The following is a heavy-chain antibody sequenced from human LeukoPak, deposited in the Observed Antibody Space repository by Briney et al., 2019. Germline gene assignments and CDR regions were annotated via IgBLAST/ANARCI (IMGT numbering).Heavy chain of an antibody. V-gene: IGHV1-18*01. CDR1: GYTFTSYG. Sequence: ASVNVSCKASGYTFTSYGISWVRQAPGQGLEWMGWISAYNGNTNYAQKLQGRVTMTTDTSTSTAYMQLRSLGSDDTAVYYCARRRVAATTLDPWGQGNLVTVSS. CDR2: ISAYNGNT. J-gene: IGHJ5*02. D-gene: IGHD2-15*01. CDR3: ARRRVAATTLDP.